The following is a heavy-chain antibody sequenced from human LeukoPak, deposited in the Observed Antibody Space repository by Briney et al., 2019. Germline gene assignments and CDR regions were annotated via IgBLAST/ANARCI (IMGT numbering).Heavy chain of an antibody. J-gene: IGHJ4*02. CDR1: GFTFDDYG. CDR2: INWNGGST. D-gene: IGHD3-22*01. V-gene: IGHV3-20*04. CDR3: ARDSPYYYDSSGYYYY. Sequence: PGGSLRLSCAASGFTFDDYGMSWVRQAPGKGLEWVSGINWNGGSTGYADSVKGRFTISRDNAKNSLYLQMNSLRAEDTALYYCARDSPYYYDSSGYYYYWGQGTLVSVSS.